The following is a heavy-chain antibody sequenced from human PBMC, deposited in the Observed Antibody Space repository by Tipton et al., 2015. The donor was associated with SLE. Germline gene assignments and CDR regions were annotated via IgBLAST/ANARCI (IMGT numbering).Heavy chain of an antibody. D-gene: IGHD6-13*01. CDR1: GGSISSGGYY. CDR3: AREADLGQQQQGYYFDY. Sequence: TLSLTCTVSGGSISSGGYYWSWIRQHPGKGLEWIGYIYYSGSTYYNPSLKSRVTKSVDTSKNQFSLKLSSVTAADTAVYYCAREADLGQQQQGYYFDYWGQGTLVTVSS. V-gene: IGHV4-31*03. J-gene: IGHJ4*02. CDR2: IYYSGST.